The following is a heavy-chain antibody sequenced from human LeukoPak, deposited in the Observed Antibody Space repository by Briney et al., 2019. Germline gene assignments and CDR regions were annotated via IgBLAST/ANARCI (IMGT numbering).Heavy chain of an antibody. V-gene: IGHV3-11*05. CDR1: GFTFSDYY. CDR2: ISSSSSYT. J-gene: IGHJ6*02. CDR3: ARGNYCSSTSCSYYYYGMDV. D-gene: IGHD2-2*01. Sequence: GESLRLSCAASGFTFSDYYMSWIRQAPGKGLEWVSYISSSSSYTNYADSVKGRFTISRDNAKNSLYLQMNSLRAEDTAVYYCARGNYCSSTSCSYYYYGMDVWGQGTTVTVSS.